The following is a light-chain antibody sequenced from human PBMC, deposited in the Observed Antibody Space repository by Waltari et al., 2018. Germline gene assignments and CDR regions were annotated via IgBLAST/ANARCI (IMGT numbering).Light chain of an antibody. CDR3: QAWDSSTVV. V-gene: IGLV3-1*01. Sequence: SYELTQPPSVSVSPGQTASITCSGDNLGDKFACWYQQKPGQSPVLVIYQDVKRTSGIPERFSGSNSGNTATLTISGTQAMDEADYYCQAWDSSTVVFGGGTKLTVL. CDR1: NLGDKF. CDR2: QDV. J-gene: IGLJ2*01.